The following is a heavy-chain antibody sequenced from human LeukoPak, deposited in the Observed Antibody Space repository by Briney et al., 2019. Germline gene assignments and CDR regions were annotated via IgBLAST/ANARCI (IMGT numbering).Heavy chain of an antibody. D-gene: IGHD2/OR15-2a*01. CDR2: FDPEDGET. Sequence: ASVKVSCKVSGYTLTELSMHWVRQAPGKGLEWMGGFDPEDGETTYAQKFQGRVTMTEDTSTDTAYMELSSLRSEDTAVYYCATLLYGTTFYDYWGQGTLVTVSS. CDR1: GYTLTELS. J-gene: IGHJ4*02. V-gene: IGHV1-24*01. CDR3: ATLLYGTTFYDY.